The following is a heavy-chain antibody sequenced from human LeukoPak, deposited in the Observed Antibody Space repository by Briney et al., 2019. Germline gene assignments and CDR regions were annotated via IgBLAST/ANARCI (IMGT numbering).Heavy chain of an antibody. CDR1: GDSISSSSSY. V-gene: IGHV4-39*01. J-gene: IGHJ5*02. D-gene: IGHD3-16*02. Sequence: PSETLSLTCSVSGDSISSSSSYWGWIRQPPGKGLEWIGSTYYTGSTYYNPSLKSRVTISVDTSKNQFSLKLSSVTAADTAVYYCAVGQNYDYVWGSYLSAWGQGTLVTVSS. CDR2: TYYTGST. CDR3: AVGQNYDYVWGSYLSA.